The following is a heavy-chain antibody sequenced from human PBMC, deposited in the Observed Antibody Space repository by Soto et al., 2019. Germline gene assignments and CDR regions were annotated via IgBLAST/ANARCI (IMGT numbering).Heavy chain of an antibody. CDR1: GGSISTSYYY. Sequence: QVQLQESGPGLVEPSQTLSLTCSVSGGSISTSYYYWTWIRQPPGKGLEWIGNIYDSATIHYNPSLKGRITISLQTSKSQFSLKVTSVTASDTAVYYCARVVINNYFDLWGQGTLVTVSS. V-gene: IGHV4-30-4*01. CDR3: ARVVINNYFDL. J-gene: IGHJ5*02. D-gene: IGHD1-20*01. CDR2: IYDSATI.